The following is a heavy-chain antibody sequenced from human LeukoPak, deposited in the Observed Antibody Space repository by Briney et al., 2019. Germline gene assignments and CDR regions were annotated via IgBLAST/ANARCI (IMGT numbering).Heavy chain of an antibody. CDR3: ANIGTYYYDSSGYW. Sequence: PGGSLRLSCAASGFTFSSYWMHWVRQAPGKGLVWVSRINSDGSYTSNADSVKGRFTISRDNAKNTLYLQMNSLRAEDTAVYYCANIGTYYYDSSGYWWGQGILVTVSS. V-gene: IGHV3-74*01. CDR1: GFTFSSYW. D-gene: IGHD3-22*01. CDR2: INSDGSYT. J-gene: IGHJ4*02.